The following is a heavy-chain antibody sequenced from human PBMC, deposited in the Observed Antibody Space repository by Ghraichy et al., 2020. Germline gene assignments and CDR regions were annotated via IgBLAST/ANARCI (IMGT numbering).Heavy chain of an antibody. CDR2: IYYRGST. J-gene: IGHJ5*02. CDR1: GGSTSSSSYY. D-gene: IGHD1-26*01. CDR3: ARHPTVVGATIGWLDP. Sequence: SETLSLTCTVSGGSTSSSSYYWGWTRQSPGKGLEWIGSIYYRGSTYYNPSLKSRVTISVDTSKNQFSLKLSSVTAADTGVYYCARHPTVVGATIGWLDPWGQGTLVTVSS. V-gene: IGHV4-39*01.